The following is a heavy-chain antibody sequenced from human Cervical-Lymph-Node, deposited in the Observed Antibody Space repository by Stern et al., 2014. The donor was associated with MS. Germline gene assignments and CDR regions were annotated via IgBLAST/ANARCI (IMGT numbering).Heavy chain of an antibody. V-gene: IGHV4-59*01. Sequence: QMQLQESGPGLLRPSETLSLTCTVSGASITSYYWSWIRQPPGKGLEWIGYIYYRGNTNYNASLKGRAAISIGTSKTQFSLRLSSVTAADTAVYYCARATDLWGQGTLVTVSS. CDR2: IYYRGNT. CDR3: ARATDL. CDR1: GASITSYY. J-gene: IGHJ5*02.